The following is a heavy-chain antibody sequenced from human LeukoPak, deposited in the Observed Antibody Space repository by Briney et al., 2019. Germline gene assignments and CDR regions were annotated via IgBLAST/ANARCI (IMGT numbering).Heavy chain of an antibody. J-gene: IGHJ4*02. CDR3: ARVEVSWDGYYFDY. CDR1: GGSISSYY. CDR2: IYTSGST. Sequence: PSETLSLTCTVSGGSISSYYWSWIRQPAGKGLEWIGRIYTSGSTNYNPSLKSRVTISVDTSKNQFSLKLSSVTAADTAVYYCARVEVSWDGYYFDYWGQGTLVTVSS. D-gene: IGHD1-26*01. V-gene: IGHV4-4*07.